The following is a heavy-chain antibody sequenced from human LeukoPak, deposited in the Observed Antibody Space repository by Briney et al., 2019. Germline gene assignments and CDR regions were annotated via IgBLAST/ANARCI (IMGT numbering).Heavy chain of an antibody. D-gene: IGHD2-2*01. Sequence: GESLRLSCAASGLTFCSYVMQWVRQAPGKGLEWVEFIRYEGSNKYYTVSVKGRFTISRDNSKNTLYLQINSLRAENTAVYCFAKDQEPDCGSTSCDLVGYWGQGTLVTVSS. CDR3: AKDQEPDCGSTSCDLVGY. J-gene: IGHJ4*02. CDR1: GLTFCSYV. CDR2: IRYEGSNK. V-gene: IGHV3-30*02.